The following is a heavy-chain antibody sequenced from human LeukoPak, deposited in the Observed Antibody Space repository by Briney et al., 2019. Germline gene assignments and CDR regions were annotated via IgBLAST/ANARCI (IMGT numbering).Heavy chain of an antibody. Sequence: AGRSLRLSCAASGFTFSAYAMSWVRQAPGKGLEWVSAIVGSGFGTYYADPVKGRFTISRDNSKNTLYLQMNSLRAEDTAVYYCARDRKPVVTALGIWFDPWGQGTLVTVSS. CDR3: ARDRKPVVTALGIWFDP. CDR2: IVGSGFGT. J-gene: IGHJ5*02. D-gene: IGHD2-21*02. CDR1: GFTFSAYA. V-gene: IGHV3-23*01.